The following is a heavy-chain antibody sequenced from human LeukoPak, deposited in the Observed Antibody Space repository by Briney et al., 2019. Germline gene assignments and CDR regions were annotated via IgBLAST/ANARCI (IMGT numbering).Heavy chain of an antibody. CDR2: MNPNSGNT. J-gene: IGHJ5*02. D-gene: IGHD3-10*01. CDR3: ARRKPRVMVRGALPNWFDT. CDR1: GYTFTSYD. Sequence: ASVKVSCKASGYTFTSYDINWVRQATGQGLEWMGWMNPNSGNTGYAQKFQGRVTMTRNTSISTAYMELSSLRSEDTAVYYCARRKPRVMVRGALPNWFDTWGQGTLVTVSS. V-gene: IGHV1-8*01.